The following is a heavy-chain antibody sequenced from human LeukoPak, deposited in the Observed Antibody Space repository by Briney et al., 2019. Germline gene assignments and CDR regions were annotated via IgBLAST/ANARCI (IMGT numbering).Heavy chain of an antibody. CDR2: IYYSGST. CDR3: ARQVWDSGSYSNWFDP. D-gene: IGHD1-26*01. Sequence: SETLSLTCAVYGGSFSSYYWGWIRQPPGKGLEWIGSIYYSGSTYYNPSLKSRVTISVDTSKNQFSLKLSSVTAADTAVYYCARQVWDSGSYSNWFDPWGQGTLVTVSS. J-gene: IGHJ5*02. CDR1: GGSFSSYY. V-gene: IGHV4-39*01.